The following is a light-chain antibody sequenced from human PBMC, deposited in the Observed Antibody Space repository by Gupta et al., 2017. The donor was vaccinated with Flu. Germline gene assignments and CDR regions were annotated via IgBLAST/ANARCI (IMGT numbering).Light chain of an antibody. CDR3: FSHAGSGWV. V-gene: IGLV2-8*01. Sequence: QSAQTPPPSASGSPGQSVTISCTGTSSDIGGHNYVSWFQQHPGKAPKLMIYEVTKRPSGVPDRFSGSKSGNTASLTVSGLQAEDEADYYCFSHAGSGWVFGGGTKLTVL. J-gene: IGLJ3*02. CDR2: EVT. CDR1: SSDIGGHNY.